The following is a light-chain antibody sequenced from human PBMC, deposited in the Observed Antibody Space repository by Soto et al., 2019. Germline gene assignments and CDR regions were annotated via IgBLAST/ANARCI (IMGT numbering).Light chain of an antibody. Sequence: QSVLTQPASVSGSPGQSITISCTGTSSDVGGYNYVSWYQQYPGKAPKLMIYEVSTRPSGVSNRFSGSKSGNTASLTISGLQAEDEADYYCSSYASSRDVFFGGGTKLTVL. CDR1: SSDVGGYNY. V-gene: IGLV2-14*01. CDR2: EVS. J-gene: IGLJ2*01. CDR3: SSYASSRDVF.